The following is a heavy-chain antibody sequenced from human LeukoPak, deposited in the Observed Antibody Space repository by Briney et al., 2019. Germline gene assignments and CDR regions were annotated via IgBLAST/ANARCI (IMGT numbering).Heavy chain of an antibody. CDR1: GFTFDDCA. V-gene: IGHV3-9*01. J-gene: IGHJ4*02. D-gene: IGHD3-10*01. CDR2: ISWNTGNI. Sequence: PGRSLRLPCAASGFTFDDCAMHWVRQAPGKGLEWVSGISWNTGNIGYADSVKGRFTISRDNAKNSLYLQMNSLRAEDTAVYYCARVALVSGPSYGSESEAADYWGQGTLVTVSS. CDR3: ARVALVSGPSYGSESEAADY.